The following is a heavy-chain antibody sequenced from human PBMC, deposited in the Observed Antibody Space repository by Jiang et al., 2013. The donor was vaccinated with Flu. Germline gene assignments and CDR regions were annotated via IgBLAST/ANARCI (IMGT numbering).Heavy chain of an antibody. Sequence: GAEVKKPGASVKVSCKASGYTFTGYYMHWVRQAPGQGLEWMGWINPNSGGTNYAQKFQGRVTMTRDTSISTAYMELSRLRSDDTAVYYCARGSDSSSSGIYYYYYMDVWGKGTTVTVSS. V-gene: IGHV1-2*02. CDR2: INPNSGGT. D-gene: IGHD6-6*01. CDR1: GYTFTGYY. J-gene: IGHJ6*03. CDR3: ARGSDSSSSGIYYYYYMDV.